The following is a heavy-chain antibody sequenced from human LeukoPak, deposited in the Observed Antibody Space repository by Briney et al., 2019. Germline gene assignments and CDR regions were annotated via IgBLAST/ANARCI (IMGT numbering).Heavy chain of an antibody. V-gene: IGHV3-23*01. CDR3: AKDQISSGWFSAGYFQH. Sequence: GGALRLSCAASGFTFSSYAMSWVRQAPGKGLEWVSAISGSGGSTYYADSVKGRFTISRDNSKNTLYLQMNSLRAEDTAVYYCAKDQISSGWFSAGYFQHWGQGTLVTVSS. CDR1: GFTFSSYA. J-gene: IGHJ1*01. D-gene: IGHD6-19*01. CDR2: ISGSGGST.